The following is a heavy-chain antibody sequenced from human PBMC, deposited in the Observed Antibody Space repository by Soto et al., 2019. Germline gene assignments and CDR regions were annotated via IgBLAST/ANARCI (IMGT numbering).Heavy chain of an antibody. CDR3: ARAAESVVVPAAPVWFDP. D-gene: IGHD2-2*01. V-gene: IGHV4-31*03. Sequence: SETLSLTCTVSGGSISSGGYYWSWIRQHPGKGLEWIGYIYYSGSTYYNPSLKSRVTISVDTSKNHFSLKLSSVTAADTAVYYCARAAESVVVPAAPVWFDPWGQGTLVTVSS. CDR1: GGSISSGGYY. J-gene: IGHJ5*02. CDR2: IYYSGST.